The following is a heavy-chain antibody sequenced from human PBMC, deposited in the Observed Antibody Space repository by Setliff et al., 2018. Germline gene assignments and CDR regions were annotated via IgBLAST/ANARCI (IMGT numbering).Heavy chain of an antibody. CDR2: IYYSGST. D-gene: IGHD3-3*01. J-gene: IGHJ6*03. CDR1: GGSISSGGYY. Sequence: SETLSLPCTVSGGSISSGGYYWSWIRQHPGKGLEWIGYIYYSGSTYYNPSLKSRVAISVATSKNQFSLKLSSVTAADTAVYYCARGGAAESYDFWSGMYYYYYYYMDVWGKGTTVTVSS. V-gene: IGHV4-31*03. CDR3: ARGGAAESYDFWSGMYYYYYYYMDV.